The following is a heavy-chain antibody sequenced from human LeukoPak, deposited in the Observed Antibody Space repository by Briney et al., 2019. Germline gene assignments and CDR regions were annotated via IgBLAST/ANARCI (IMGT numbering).Heavy chain of an antibody. CDR1: GFSFSSYE. D-gene: IGHD6-13*01. CDR3: ARVGNSLNYFDC. Sequence: GGSLRLSCAASGFSFSSYELNWVRQAPGKGLEWVSYIRSSGSTTYYADSVKGRFIISRDNAKDSLYLQMNSLRAEDTAVYYCARVGNSLNYFDCWGQGTLVTVSS. J-gene: IGHJ4*02. CDR2: IRSSGSTT. V-gene: IGHV3-48*03.